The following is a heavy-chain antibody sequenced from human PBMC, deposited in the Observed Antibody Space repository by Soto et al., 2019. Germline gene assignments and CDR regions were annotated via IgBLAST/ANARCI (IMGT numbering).Heavy chain of an antibody. D-gene: IGHD2-2*01. V-gene: IGHV3-48*03. CDR3: AGGTSCCVGAFDI. J-gene: IGHJ3*02. CDR1: GFTFSSYE. CDR2: ISSSGSTI. Sequence: GGSLRLSCAASGFTFSSYEMNWVRQAPGKGLEWVSYISSSGSTIYYADSVKGRFNISRDNSKNLLYLQMNSLRAEGTAVYFWAGGTSCCVGAFDIWGLGTMFTVPS.